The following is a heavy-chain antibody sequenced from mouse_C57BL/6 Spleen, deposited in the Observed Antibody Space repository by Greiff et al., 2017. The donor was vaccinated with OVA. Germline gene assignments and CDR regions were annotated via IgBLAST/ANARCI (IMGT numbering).Heavy chain of an antibody. CDR1: GFTFSDYG. CDR3: ARHDGFPDY. Sequence: EVKVEESGGGLVKPGGSLKLSCAASGFTFSDYGMHWVRQAPEKGLEWVAYISSGSSTIYYADTVKGRFTISRDNAKNTLFLQMTSLRSEDTAMYYCARHDGFPDYWGQGTTLTVSS. D-gene: IGHD2-3*01. CDR2: ISSGSSTI. J-gene: IGHJ2*01. V-gene: IGHV5-17*01.